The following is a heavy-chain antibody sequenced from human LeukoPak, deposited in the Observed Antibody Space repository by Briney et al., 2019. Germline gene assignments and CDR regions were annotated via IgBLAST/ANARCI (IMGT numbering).Heavy chain of an antibody. CDR2: IYYSGST. CDR3: AKDRATTREFES. Sequence: SETLSLTCTVSGGSISAHYWSWIRQSPGKGLEWIGFIYYSGSTDYNPSLESRVSISVDTSKNQFSLKLRSVTAADTAVYYCAKDRATTREFESWGQGTLVTVSS. CDR1: GGSISAHY. V-gene: IGHV4-59*11. J-gene: IGHJ4*02. D-gene: IGHD1-1*01.